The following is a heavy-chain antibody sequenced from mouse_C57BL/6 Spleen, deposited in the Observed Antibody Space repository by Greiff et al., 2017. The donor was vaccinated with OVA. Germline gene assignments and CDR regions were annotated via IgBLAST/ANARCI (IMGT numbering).Heavy chain of an antibody. Sequence: QVQLQQSGPGLVQPSQSLSITCTVSGFSLTSSGVHWVRQSPGKGLEWLGVIWSGGSTDYNAAFISRLSISKDNAKSQVFFKMNSLQADDTAIYYCARNNYSNTWCAYWGQGTLVTVSA. CDR1: GFSLTSSG. CDR2: IWSGGST. V-gene: IGHV2-2*01. J-gene: IGHJ3*01. CDR3: ARNNYSNTWCAY. D-gene: IGHD2-5*01.